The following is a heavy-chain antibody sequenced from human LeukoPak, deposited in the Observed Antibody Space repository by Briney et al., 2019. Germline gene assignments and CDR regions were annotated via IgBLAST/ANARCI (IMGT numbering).Heavy chain of an antibody. Sequence: GASVKVSCKASGYTFTNYYIHWVRQAPGQGLEWMGIIDPSGGSTSYAQKSQGRVTMTRDTSASTVYMELSSLRFEDTAIYYCARDLRVGGTDCPDCWGQGTLVTVSS. V-gene: IGHV1-46*01. CDR1: GYTFTNYY. CDR3: ARDLRVGGTDCPDC. J-gene: IGHJ4*02. D-gene: IGHD1-26*01. CDR2: IDPSGGST.